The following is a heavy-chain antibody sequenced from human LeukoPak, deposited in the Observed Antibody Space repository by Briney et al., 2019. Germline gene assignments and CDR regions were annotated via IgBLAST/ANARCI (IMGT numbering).Heavy chain of an antibody. J-gene: IGHJ4*02. D-gene: IGHD6-13*01. CDR3: ARXSGIAAAVFDY. Sequence: GGSLRLSCAASGFTFSRYGMHWVRXAXXXXXXXXAVIWYDGSNKYYADSVKGRFTISXHNSXXPLYLQMXXXRXEDTAVYYCARXSGIAAAVFDYWGQGTLVTVSS. CDR1: GFTFSRYG. V-gene: IGHV3-33*01. CDR2: IWYDGSNK.